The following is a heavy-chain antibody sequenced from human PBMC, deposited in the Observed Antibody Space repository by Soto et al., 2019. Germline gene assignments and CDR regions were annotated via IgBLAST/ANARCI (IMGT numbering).Heavy chain of an antibody. J-gene: IGHJ1*01. V-gene: IGHV1-2*02. CDR1: GYTFTRYS. CDR2: INPNTGGT. CDR3: SGYCDDLQEASF. D-gene: IGHD2-8*02. Sequence: QVQLVQSGAEVKKPGASVKVSCRASGYTFTRYSVHWVRQAPGQGLEWMGWINPNTGGTRFAPKFEGRVTLATDPSVRTVYMEVRSLRSDDTAVFYCSGYCDDLQEASFWGQGTLVTVSS.